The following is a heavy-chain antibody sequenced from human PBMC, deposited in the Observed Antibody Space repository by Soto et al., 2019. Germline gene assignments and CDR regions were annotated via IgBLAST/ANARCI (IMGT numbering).Heavy chain of an antibody. CDR3: ARSSTSANYFDY. V-gene: IGHV4-31*11. CDR1: GGSISIGGYS. Sequence: SETLSLTCAVSGGSISIGGYSWSWIRQPPGKGLEWIGYIYYSGSTYYNPSLKSRVTISVDTSKNQFSLKLSSVTAADTAVYYCARSSTSANYFDYWGQGTLVTVSS. J-gene: IGHJ4*02. CDR2: IYYSGST. D-gene: IGHD2-2*01.